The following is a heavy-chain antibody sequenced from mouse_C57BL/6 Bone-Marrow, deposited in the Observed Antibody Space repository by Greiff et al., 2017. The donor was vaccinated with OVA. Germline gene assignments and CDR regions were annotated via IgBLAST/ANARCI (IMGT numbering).Heavy chain of an antibody. CDR3: ARRDYGSSLDY. V-gene: IGHV1-82*01. D-gene: IGHD1-1*01. Sequence: QVQLKESGPELVKPGDSVKISCKASGYAFSSSWMNWVKQRPGKGLEWIGRIYPGDGDTNYNGKFKGKATLTADKSSSTAYMQLSSLTSEDSAVYFCARRDYGSSLDYWGQGTTLTVSS. CDR2: IYPGDGDT. CDR1: GYAFSSSW. J-gene: IGHJ2*01.